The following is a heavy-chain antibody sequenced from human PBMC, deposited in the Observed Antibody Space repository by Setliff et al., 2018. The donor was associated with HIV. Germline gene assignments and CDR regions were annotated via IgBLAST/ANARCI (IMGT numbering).Heavy chain of an antibody. CDR2: INPNSGGT. J-gene: IGHJ4*02. D-gene: IGHD3-9*01. CDR1: GYIFTDYY. CDR3: AGSILTGYYTFGADY. V-gene: IGHV1-2*06. Sequence: ASVKVSCKASGYIFTDYYMRWVRQAPGQELGWMGRINPNSGGTNYAQKFQGRVTMTRDTSISTAYTELSSLRSEDTALYYCAGSILTGYYTFGADYWGQGTLVTVSS.